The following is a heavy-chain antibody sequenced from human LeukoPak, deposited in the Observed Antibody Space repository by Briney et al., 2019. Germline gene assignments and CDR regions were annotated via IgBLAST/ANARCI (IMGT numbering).Heavy chain of an antibody. CDR1: GASITSDC. D-gene: IGHD6-19*01. V-gene: IGHV4-59*08. J-gene: IGHJ4*02. Sequence: SETLSLTCTVSGASITSDCCTWIRQSPGKGLEWVAYIYSGVSTKYNPSLKSRLTLSVDTFRNRFSLKLSSVTATDTAVYYCARARYSSGWPYTWGRGTLVTVSS. CDR3: ARARYSSGWPYT. CDR2: IYSGVST.